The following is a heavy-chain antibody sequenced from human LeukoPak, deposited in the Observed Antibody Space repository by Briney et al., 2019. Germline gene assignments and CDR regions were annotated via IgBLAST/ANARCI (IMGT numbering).Heavy chain of an antibody. J-gene: IGHJ4*02. CDR3: ATAHDYGDYRVY. CDR1: GFTFSSYA. Sequence: PGGSLRLSCAASGFTFSSYAMHWVRQAPGKGLEWVAVISYDGSNKYYADSVEGRFTISRDNSKNTLYLQMNSLRAEDTAVYYCATAHDYGDYRVYWGQGTLVTVSS. D-gene: IGHD4-17*01. CDR2: ISYDGSNK. V-gene: IGHV3-30-3*01.